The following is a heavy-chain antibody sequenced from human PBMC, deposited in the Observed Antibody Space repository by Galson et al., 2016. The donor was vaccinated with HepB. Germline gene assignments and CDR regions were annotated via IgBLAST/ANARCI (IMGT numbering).Heavy chain of an antibody. Sequence: PALVKPTQTLTLTCTFSGFSLTTNGVGVGWIRQSPGKALEWLALKYWDDDKYYNPSLKTRLIITKDTSKNQVVLTMTNMDPVDTATYYCAHRRGSGSPWAYGAFDIWGQGTMVTVSS. V-gene: IGHV2-5*02. CDR1: GFSLTTNGVG. CDR2: KYWDDDK. D-gene: IGHD1-26*01. J-gene: IGHJ3*02. CDR3: AHRRGSGSPWAYGAFDI.